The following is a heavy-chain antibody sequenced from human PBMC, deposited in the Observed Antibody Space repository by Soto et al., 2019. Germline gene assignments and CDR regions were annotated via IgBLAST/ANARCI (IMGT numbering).Heavy chain of an antibody. J-gene: IGHJ5*02. Sequence: ASVKVSCKASGYTFTSYAMHWVRQAPGQRLEWMGWINAGNGNTKYSQKFQGRVTITRDTSASTAYMELSSLRSEDTAVYYCARDSLLSHWFDPWGQGTLVTVSS. CDR3: ARDSLLSHWFDP. CDR2: INAGNGNT. V-gene: IGHV1-3*01. D-gene: IGHD3-10*01. CDR1: GYTFTSYA.